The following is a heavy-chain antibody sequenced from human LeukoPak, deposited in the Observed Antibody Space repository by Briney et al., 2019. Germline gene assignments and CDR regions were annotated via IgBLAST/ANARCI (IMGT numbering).Heavy chain of an antibody. D-gene: IGHD1-26*01. CDR1: GGTFSSYA. CDR3: ARDRVGATTDFDY. J-gene: IGHJ4*02. Sequence: GASVNVSCKASGGTFSSYAIRWVRQAPGQGLEWMGRIIPILGIANYAQKFQGRVTITADKSTSTAYMELSSLRSEDTAVYYWARDRVGATTDFDYWGQGTLVTVSS. V-gene: IGHV1-69*04. CDR2: IIPILGIA.